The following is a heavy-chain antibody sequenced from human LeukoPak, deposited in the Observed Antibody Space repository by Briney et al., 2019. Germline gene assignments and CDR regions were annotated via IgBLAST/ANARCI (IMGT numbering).Heavy chain of an antibody. D-gene: IGHD2-21*02. CDR3: ARKGCTGDCYRFDP. CDR1: GGSISSSSYY. CDR2: IYYSGST. J-gene: IGHJ5*02. V-gene: IGHV4-39*01. Sequence: SETLSLTCTVSGGSISSSSYYWGWIRQPPGKGLEWIGSIYYSGSTYYNPSLKSRVTISVDTSKNQFSLKLSSVTAADTAVYYCARKGCTGDCYRFDPWGQGTLVTVSS.